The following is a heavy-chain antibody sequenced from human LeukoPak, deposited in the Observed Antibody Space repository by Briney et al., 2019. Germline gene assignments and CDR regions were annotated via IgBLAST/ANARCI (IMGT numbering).Heavy chain of an antibody. Sequence: ASVTVSCKASGYTFTSYGISWVRQAPGQGLEWMGWISAYNGNTNYAQKLQGRVTMTTDTSTSTAYMELRSLRSDDTAVYYCAREIGYYDFWSGYSPYFDYWGQGTLVTVSS. CDR3: AREIGYYDFWSGYSPYFDY. CDR2: ISAYNGNT. J-gene: IGHJ4*02. D-gene: IGHD3-3*01. V-gene: IGHV1-18*01. CDR1: GYTFTSYG.